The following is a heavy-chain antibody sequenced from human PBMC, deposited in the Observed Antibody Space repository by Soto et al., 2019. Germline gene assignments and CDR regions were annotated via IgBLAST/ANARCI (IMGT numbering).Heavy chain of an antibody. Sequence: QVQLVQSGAEVKKPGASVKVSCKASGYTFTDYFVQWVRQAPGQGLEWVGWINPRSGDTNFAQKFQDWVTMTRDTSVNTAYFELNTLNSDDPAVYYCARGTGYNRGLSDYWGQGTLVTFSS. CDR2: INPRSGDT. CDR3: ARGTGYNRGLSDY. D-gene: IGHD2-8*02. J-gene: IGHJ4*02. CDR1: GYTFTDYF. V-gene: IGHV1-2*04.